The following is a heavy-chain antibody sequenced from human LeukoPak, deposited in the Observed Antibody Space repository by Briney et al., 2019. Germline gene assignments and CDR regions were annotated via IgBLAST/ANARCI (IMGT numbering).Heavy chain of an antibody. Sequence: ASVKVSCKASGYTFSGYYMHWVRQAPGQGLEWMGWINPNSGDTNYAQKFQDRVTMTRDTSTSTLYMELSSLTSEDTAVYYCARASGSSAVPFDYWGQGTLVTVSS. CDR2: INPNSGDT. CDR1: GYTFSGYY. D-gene: IGHD3-10*01. CDR3: ARASGSSAVPFDY. V-gene: IGHV1-2*02. J-gene: IGHJ4*02.